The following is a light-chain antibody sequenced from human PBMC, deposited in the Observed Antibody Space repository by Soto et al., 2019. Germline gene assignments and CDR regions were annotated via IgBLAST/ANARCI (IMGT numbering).Light chain of an antibody. V-gene: IGLV1-40*01. CDR1: SSNIGAGYD. CDR3: QSYDSSLSGYV. Sequence: QSVLTHPPPVSGAPGQRVTISCTGSSSNIGAGYDVHWYQQLPGTAPKLLIYGNSNRPSGVPDRFSGSKSGTSSSLAITGLQAEDEADYYCQSYDSSLSGYVFGTGTKSPA. J-gene: IGLJ1*01. CDR2: GNS.